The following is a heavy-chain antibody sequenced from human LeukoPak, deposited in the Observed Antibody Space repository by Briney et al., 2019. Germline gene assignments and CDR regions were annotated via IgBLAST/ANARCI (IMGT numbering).Heavy chain of an antibody. Sequence: GGSLRLSCAASGFTFNNYAMTWVRQAPGKGLEWVSAISGSGGGTYNADSVKGRFTISRDNSKNTLYLQMDSLRAEDTAVYYCARDHRYDGQTPEIDYWGQGTLVTVSS. CDR1: GFTFNNYA. CDR2: ISGSGGGT. D-gene: IGHD3-22*01. V-gene: IGHV3-23*01. CDR3: ARDHRYDGQTPEIDY. J-gene: IGHJ4*02.